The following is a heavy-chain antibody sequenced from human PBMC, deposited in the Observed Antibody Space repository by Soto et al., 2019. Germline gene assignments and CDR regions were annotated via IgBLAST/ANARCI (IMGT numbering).Heavy chain of an antibody. Sequence: ASVKVSCKASGYTFPSYGISWVRQAPGQGLEWMGWISAYNGNTNYAQKLQGRVTMTTDTSTSTAYMELRSLRSDDTAVYYCARARGYSGYDPRRYFDYWGQGTLVTVSS. CDR3: ARARGYSGYDPRRYFDY. J-gene: IGHJ4*02. CDR1: GYTFPSYG. CDR2: ISAYNGNT. D-gene: IGHD5-12*01. V-gene: IGHV1-18*01.